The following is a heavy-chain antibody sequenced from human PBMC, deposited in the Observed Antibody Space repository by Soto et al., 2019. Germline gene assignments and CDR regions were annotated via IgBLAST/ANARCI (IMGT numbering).Heavy chain of an antibody. D-gene: IGHD5-12*01. V-gene: IGHV3-23*02. Sequence: EVQVLESGGGLVQPGGSLRLSCAASGFIIRNYAMSWVRQAPGKALEWVAGISGTTDRTYYRDSVEGRFTIFKDTSKNTLYLEMNSLRAEDTALYRCEGSWTWGQGTLVTVSS. CDR3: EGSWT. CDR2: ISGTTDRT. J-gene: IGHJ1*01. CDR1: GFIIRNYA.